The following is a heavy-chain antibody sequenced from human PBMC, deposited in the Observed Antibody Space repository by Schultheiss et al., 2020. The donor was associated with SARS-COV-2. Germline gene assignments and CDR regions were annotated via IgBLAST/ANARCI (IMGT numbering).Heavy chain of an antibody. CDR3: AREGYCSGGSCHYNWFDP. CDR1: GYTFTGYS. D-gene: IGHD2-15*01. Sequence: ASVKVSCKASGYTFTGYSMHWVRQAPGQGLEWMGWMNPNSGNTGYAQKFQGRVTMTRNTSISTAYMELSSLRSEDTAVYYCAREGYCSGGSCHYNWFDPWGKGTRVTVSS. CDR2: MNPNSGNT. V-gene: IGHV1-8*02. J-gene: IGHJ5*02.